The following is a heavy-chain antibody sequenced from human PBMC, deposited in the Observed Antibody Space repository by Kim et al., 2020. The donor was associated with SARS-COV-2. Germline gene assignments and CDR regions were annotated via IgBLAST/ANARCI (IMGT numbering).Heavy chain of an antibody. CDR2: IYYSGST. J-gene: IGHJ4*02. Sequence: SETLSLTCTVSGGSISSSSYYWGWIRQPPGKGLEWIGSIYYSGSTYYNPSLKSRVTISVDTSKNQFSLKLSSVTAADTAVYYCARHRASGGIVVVVAATSYIDYWGQGTLVTVSS. D-gene: IGHD2-15*01. V-gene: IGHV4-39*01. CDR1: GGSISSSSYY. CDR3: ARHRASGGIVVVVAATSYIDY.